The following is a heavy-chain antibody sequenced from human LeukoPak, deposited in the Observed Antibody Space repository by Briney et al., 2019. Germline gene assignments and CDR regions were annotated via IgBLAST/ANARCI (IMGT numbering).Heavy chain of an antibody. CDR3: ARESGLSSLIDY. Sequence: PGGSLRLPCAASGLTVSSNYMSWVRQAPGRGLEWVSVIYSGGSTYYADSVKGRFTISRDNSKNTLYLQMNSLRAEDTAVYYCARESGLSSLIDYWGQGTLVTVSS. D-gene: IGHD6-6*01. J-gene: IGHJ4*02. CDR2: IYSGGST. V-gene: IGHV3-66*01. CDR1: GLTVSSNY.